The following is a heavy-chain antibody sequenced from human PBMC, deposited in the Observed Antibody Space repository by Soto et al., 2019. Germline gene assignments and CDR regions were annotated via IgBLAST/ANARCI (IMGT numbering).Heavy chain of an antibody. V-gene: IGHV3-30*18. CDR2: ISDDGSSE. J-gene: IGHJ4*02. CDR3: VKVNYSSGSYLDS. CDR1: GFTFSSYA. Sequence: QVQLAESGGGVVQPGRSLRLSCAGSGFTFSSYAMHWVRQAPGKGLEWVAAISDDGSSEYSADSVKGRFTISRDNSKNTLFLEMNSLTAEDTGLYYCVKVNYSSGSYLDSWGQGTLVIVSS. D-gene: IGHD3-10*01.